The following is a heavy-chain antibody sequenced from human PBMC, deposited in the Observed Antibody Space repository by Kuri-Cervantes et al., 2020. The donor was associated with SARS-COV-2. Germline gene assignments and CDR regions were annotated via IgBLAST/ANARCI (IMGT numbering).Heavy chain of an antibody. CDR2: IYWNDDK. D-gene: IGHD6-6*01. V-gene: IGHV2-5*01. Sequence: SGPTLVKPTQTLTLTCTFSGFSLSTSGVGVGWIRQPPGKALEWLALIYWNDDKRYSPSLKSRLTITKDTSKNQVVLTMTNMDPVDTATYYCASIAARRVSYYYYGMDVWGRGTTVTVSS. CDR3: ASIAARRVSYYYYGMDV. J-gene: IGHJ6*02. CDR1: GFSLSTSGVG.